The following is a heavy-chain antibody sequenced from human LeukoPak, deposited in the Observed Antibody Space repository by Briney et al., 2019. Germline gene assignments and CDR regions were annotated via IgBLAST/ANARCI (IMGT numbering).Heavy chain of an antibody. D-gene: IGHD6-19*01. CDR3: ARVGYSSGWYRQ. V-gene: IGHV3-66*01. J-gene: IGHJ4*02. CDR2: IYSGGST. Sequence: KTGGSLRLSCAASGFTFSSYAMSWVRQAPGKGLEWVSVIYSGGSTYYADSVKGRFTISRDNSKNTLYLQMNSLRPEDTAVYYCARVGYSSGWYRQWGQGTLVTVSS. CDR1: GFTFSSYA.